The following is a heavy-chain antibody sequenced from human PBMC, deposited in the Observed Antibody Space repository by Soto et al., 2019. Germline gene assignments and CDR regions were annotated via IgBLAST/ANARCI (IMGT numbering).Heavy chain of an antibody. Sequence: GGSLRLSCAASGFTFSSYAMSWVRQAPGKGLEWVSAISGSGGSTYYADSVKGRFTISRDNSKNTLYLQMNSLRAEDTAVYYCAKDEGGSGSYYYGWFDPWGQGTLVTVSS. V-gene: IGHV3-23*01. CDR1: GFTFSSYA. CDR2: ISGSGGST. CDR3: AKDEGGSGSYYYGWFDP. D-gene: IGHD3-10*01. J-gene: IGHJ5*02.